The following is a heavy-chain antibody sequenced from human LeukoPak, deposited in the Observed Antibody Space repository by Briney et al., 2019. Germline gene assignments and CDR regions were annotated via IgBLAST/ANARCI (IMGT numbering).Heavy chain of an antibody. J-gene: IGHJ4*02. D-gene: IGHD7-27*01. Sequence: GGSLRLSCAASGXTFSSYSMNWVRQAPGKGLEWVSYISSSTNTIYYADSVKGRFTISRDNAKNTLYLQMNSLRAEDTAVYYCARETTNWDHHEIDYWGQGTLVTVSS. V-gene: IGHV3-48*04. CDR1: GXTFSSYS. CDR2: ISSSTNTI. CDR3: ARETTNWDHHEIDY.